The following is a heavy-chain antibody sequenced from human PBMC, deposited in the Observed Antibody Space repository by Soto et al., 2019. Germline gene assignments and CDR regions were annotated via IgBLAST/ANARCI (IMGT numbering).Heavy chain of an antibody. D-gene: IGHD6-6*01. Sequence: SVKVSCKASGYTFTSYYMHWVRQAPGQGLEWMGIINPSGGSTSYAQKFQGRVTMTRDTSTSTVYMELSSLRSEDTAVYYCARGQLGPTYYYYYGMDVWGQGTTVTVSS. J-gene: IGHJ6*02. CDR3: ARGQLGPTYYYYYGMDV. CDR2: INPSGGST. V-gene: IGHV1-46*01. CDR1: GYTFTSYY.